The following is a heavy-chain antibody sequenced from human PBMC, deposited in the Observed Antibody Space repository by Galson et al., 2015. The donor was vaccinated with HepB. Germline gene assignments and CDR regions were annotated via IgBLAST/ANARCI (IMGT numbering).Heavy chain of an antibody. CDR2: IRSKANSYAT. J-gene: IGHJ4*02. CDR1: GFTFSGSA. V-gene: IGHV3-73*01. D-gene: IGHD3-22*01. Sequence: SLRLSCAASGFTFSGSAMHWVRQASGKGLEWVGRIRSKANSYATAYAASVKGRFTISRDDSKNTAYLQMNSLKTEDTAVYYCTRESVIDYYDSSGRQAFDYWGQGTLVTVSS. CDR3: TRESVIDYYDSSGRQAFDY.